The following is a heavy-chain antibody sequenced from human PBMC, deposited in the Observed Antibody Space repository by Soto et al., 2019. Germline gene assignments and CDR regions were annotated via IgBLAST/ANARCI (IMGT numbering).Heavy chain of an antibody. CDR1: GGSISSGGYY. CDR2: IYYSGST. Sequence: TSETLSLTCTVSGGSISSGGYYWSWIRQHPGKGLEWIGYIYYSGSTYYNPSLKSRVTISVDTSKNQFSLKLSSVTAADTAVYYCARAVTMVRGANWFDPWGQGTLVTVSS. D-gene: IGHD3-10*01. CDR3: ARAVTMVRGANWFDP. V-gene: IGHV4-31*03. J-gene: IGHJ5*02.